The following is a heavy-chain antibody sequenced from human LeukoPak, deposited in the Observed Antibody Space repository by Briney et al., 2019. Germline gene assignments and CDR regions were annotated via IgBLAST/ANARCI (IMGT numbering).Heavy chain of an antibody. V-gene: IGHV3-23*01. CDR2: ITSSGTVT. CDR3: VKDRPNYHESGGHCYRPIGDS. D-gene: IGHD2-21*01. CDR1: GFTFNTYA. J-gene: IGHJ5*01. Sequence: GGSLRLSCAASGFTFNTYAMSWVRQAPGKGREWVSSITSSGTVTFYADSVKDRFTVSRDNSENTLYLQMSRLRAEDTAVYYCVKDRPNYHESGGHCYRPIGDSWGQGTLVTVSS.